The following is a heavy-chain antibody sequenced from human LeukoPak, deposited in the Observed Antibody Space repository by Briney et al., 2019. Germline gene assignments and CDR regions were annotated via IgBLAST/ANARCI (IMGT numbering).Heavy chain of an antibody. V-gene: IGHV3-15*01. CDR1: GFTFTDAW. Sequence: GGSLRLSCGASGFTFTDAWMAWVRQAPGKGLEWVGHIKSDNAGGTTDYGAPVKGRFTISREDSKNTLSLQMNSLQTEDTAVYFCTTEFWGSYNNWGQGTLVTVSS. CDR3: TTEFWGSYNN. CDR2: IKSDNAGGTT. D-gene: IGHD1-14*01. J-gene: IGHJ4*02.